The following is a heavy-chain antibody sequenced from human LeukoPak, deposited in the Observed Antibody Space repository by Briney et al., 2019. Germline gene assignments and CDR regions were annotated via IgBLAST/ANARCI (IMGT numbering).Heavy chain of an antibody. V-gene: IGHV5-51*01. CDR1: GYSFTNYW. J-gene: IGHJ4*02. CDR2: IYPVDSDT. D-gene: IGHD3-10*01. Sequence: GESLKISCKGSGYSFTNYWVGWVRQMPGKGLEWMGLIYPVDSDTVYSPSFQGQVTISADKSISTAYLQWSSLKASDTAMYYCARRKKGELLIDYWGQGTLVTVSS. CDR3: ARRKKGELLIDY.